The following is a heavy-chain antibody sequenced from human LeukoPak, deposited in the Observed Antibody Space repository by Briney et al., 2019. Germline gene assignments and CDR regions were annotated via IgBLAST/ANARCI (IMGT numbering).Heavy chain of an antibody. J-gene: IGHJ6*03. CDR1: GGSINNYY. V-gene: IGHV4-4*07. CDR2: IYTSGST. D-gene: IGHD3-10*01. Sequence: PSETLSLTCAVSGGSINNYYWSWIRQPAGKGLEWIGRIYTSGSTNYNPSLKSRVTMSVDTSKNQFSLKLSSVTAADTAVYYCARSPQYGSGSYSGSSVNYYYYYMDVWGKGTTVTISS. CDR3: ARSPQYGSGSYSGSSVNYYYYYMDV.